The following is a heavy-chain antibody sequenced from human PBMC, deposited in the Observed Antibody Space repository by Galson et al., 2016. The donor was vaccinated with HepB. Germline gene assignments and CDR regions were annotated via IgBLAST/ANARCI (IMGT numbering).Heavy chain of an antibody. V-gene: IGHV7-4-1*01. Sequence: SVKVSCKASGYTFANYGLTWVRQAPGQGLEWMGWINTNTGSPTYAQGFTGRIVFSLDTSASTTYLQIYSLQAGDTAVYYCARDRGGYSDFWGQGTLVTVSS. CDR3: ARDRGGYSDF. J-gene: IGHJ4*02. CDR2: INTNTGSP. D-gene: IGHD4-23*01. CDR1: GYTFANYG.